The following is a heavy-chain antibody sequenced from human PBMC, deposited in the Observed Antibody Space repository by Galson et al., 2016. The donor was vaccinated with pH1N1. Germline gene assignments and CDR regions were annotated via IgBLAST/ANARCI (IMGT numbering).Heavy chain of an antibody. V-gene: IGHV3-7*03. CDR3: SRDGDRRGDYRPWGDY. Sequence: SLRLSCAAFEFTLQTYPMSWVRQVPGKGLEWVANINQDETEKNYADSVKGRFIISRDVAKNSLYLQMSRLTAEDTATYFCSRDGDRRGDYRPWGDYWSQGSLVIVSS. CDR1: EFTLQTYP. CDR2: INQDETEK. J-gene: IGHJ4*02. D-gene: IGHD4-17*01.